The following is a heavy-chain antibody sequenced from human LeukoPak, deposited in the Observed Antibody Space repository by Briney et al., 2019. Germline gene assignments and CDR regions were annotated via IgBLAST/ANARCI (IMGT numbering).Heavy chain of an antibody. V-gene: IGHV1-8*01. D-gene: IGHD3-10*01. CDR3: ARAMIRGVITPCY. Sequence: ASVKVSCKASGYTFTSYDINWVRQPTGQGLEWMGWMNPNSGNTGYAQKFQGRVTMTRNTSISTAYMELSSLRSEDTAVYFCARAMIRGVITPCYWGQGTLVTVSS. J-gene: IGHJ4*02. CDR2: MNPNSGNT. CDR1: GYTFTSYD.